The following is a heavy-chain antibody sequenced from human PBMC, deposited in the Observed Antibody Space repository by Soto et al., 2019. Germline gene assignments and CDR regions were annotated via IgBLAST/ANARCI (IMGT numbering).Heavy chain of an antibody. CDR1: GGSISSYY. CDR2: IYYSGST. V-gene: IGHV4-59*08. Sequence: PSETLSLTCTVSGGSISSYYWSWIRQPPGKGLEWIGYIYYSGSTNYNPSLKSRVTISVDTSKNQFSLKLSSVTAADTAVYYCAGSMVRGGYFDYWGQGTLVTVSS. D-gene: IGHD3-10*01. CDR3: AGSMVRGGYFDY. J-gene: IGHJ4*02.